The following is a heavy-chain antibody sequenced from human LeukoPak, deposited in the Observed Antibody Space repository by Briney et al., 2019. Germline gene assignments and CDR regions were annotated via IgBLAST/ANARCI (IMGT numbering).Heavy chain of an antibody. CDR3: ASLTLEMATTERSWYWFDP. J-gene: IGHJ5*02. CDR2: IYHSGST. CDR1: GYSISSGYY. Sequence: SETLSLTCAVSGYSISSGYYWGWIRQPPGKGLEWIGSIYHSGSTYYNPSLKSRVTISVDTSKNQFSLKLSSMTAADTAVYYCASLTLEMATTERSWYWFDPWGQGTQVTVSS. V-gene: IGHV4-38-2*01. D-gene: IGHD5-24*01.